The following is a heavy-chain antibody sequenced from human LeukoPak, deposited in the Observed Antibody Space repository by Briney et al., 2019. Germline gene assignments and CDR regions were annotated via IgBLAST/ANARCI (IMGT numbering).Heavy chain of an antibody. CDR3: ARMGRSMQQLDY. Sequence: SETLSLTCTVSGGSISSYYWSWIRQPAGKGLEWIGRIYTSGSTNYNPSLKSRVTMSVDTSKNQFSLKLSSVTAADTAVYYRARMGRSMQQLDYWGQGTLVTVSS. CDR2: IYTSGST. V-gene: IGHV4-4*07. CDR1: GGSISSYY. J-gene: IGHJ4*02. D-gene: IGHD6-13*01.